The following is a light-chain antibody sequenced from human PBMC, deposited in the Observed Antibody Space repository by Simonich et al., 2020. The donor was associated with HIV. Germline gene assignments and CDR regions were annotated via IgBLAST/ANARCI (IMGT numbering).Light chain of an antibody. Sequence: DIVMTQSPDSLAVSLGERATINCKSSQSVLYSSNNKNYLAWYQKKQGQPPKLLIYWASTRESGVPDRFSGSGSGTDFTLTISSLQAEDVAVYYCQQYFSTPRTFGQGTKVEIK. J-gene: IGKJ1*01. CDR2: WAS. V-gene: IGKV4-1*01. CDR1: QSVLYSSNNKNY. CDR3: QQYFSTPRT.